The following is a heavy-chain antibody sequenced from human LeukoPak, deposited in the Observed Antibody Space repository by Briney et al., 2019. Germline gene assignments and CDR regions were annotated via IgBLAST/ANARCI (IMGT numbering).Heavy chain of an antibody. D-gene: IGHD4-11*01. CDR1: GFTFDTYG. V-gene: IGHV3-30*18. CDR2: MSHDGTNT. J-gene: IGHJ4*02. Sequence: GRSLRLSCAASGFTFDTYGMHWVRQAPGKGLEWVAVMSHDGTNTFYGDSVKGRFTVSRDNSKNTLYLQMNSLRAEDTAVYYCAKDRVFADYTGPVDFWGQGTLVTVSS. CDR3: AKDRVFADYTGPVDF.